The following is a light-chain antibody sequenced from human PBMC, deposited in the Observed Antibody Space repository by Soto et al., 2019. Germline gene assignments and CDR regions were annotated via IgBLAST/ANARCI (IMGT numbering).Light chain of an antibody. V-gene: IGKV3-11*01. CDR2: DAS. CDR1: QSVSSY. J-gene: IGKJ1*01. CDR3: QQYDESPRT. Sequence: EIVLTQSPATLSLSPGERATLSCRASQSVSSYLAWYQQKPGQAPRLLIYDASNRATAIPDRFSGSGSGTDFTLTISRLDPEDFAVYYCQQYDESPRTFGQGTKVDIK.